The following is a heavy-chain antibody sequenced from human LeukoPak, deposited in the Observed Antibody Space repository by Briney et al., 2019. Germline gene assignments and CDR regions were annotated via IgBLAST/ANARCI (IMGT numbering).Heavy chain of an antibody. Sequence: PSETLSLACTVSGGSISSSSYYWGWIRQPPGKGLEWIGSIYYSGSTYYNPSLKSRVTISVDTSKNQFSLKLSSVTAEDTAVYYCARVPAFSGSYYFPFDYWGQGTLVTVSS. CDR3: ARVPAFSGSYYFPFDY. V-gene: IGHV4-39*07. CDR2: IYYSGST. CDR1: GGSISSSSYY. J-gene: IGHJ4*02. D-gene: IGHD1-26*01.